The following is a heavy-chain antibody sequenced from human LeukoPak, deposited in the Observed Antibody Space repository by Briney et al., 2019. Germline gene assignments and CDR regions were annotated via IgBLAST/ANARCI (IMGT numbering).Heavy chain of an antibody. CDR1: GFTVSSNY. CDR3: AGGAGPYGSGSHGGY. Sequence: GGSLRLSCAASGFTVSSNYMSWVRQAPGRRLEWVSVIYSGDITYYADSVKGRFTISRDNSKNTLYLQMNSLRAEDTAVYYCAGGAGPYGSGSHGGYWGQGTLVTVSS. J-gene: IGHJ4*02. D-gene: IGHD3-10*01. CDR2: IYSGDIT. V-gene: IGHV3-66*01.